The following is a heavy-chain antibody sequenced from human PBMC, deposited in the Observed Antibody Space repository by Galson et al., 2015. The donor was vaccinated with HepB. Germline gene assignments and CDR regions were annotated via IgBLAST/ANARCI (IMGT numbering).Heavy chain of an antibody. J-gene: IGHJ4*02. CDR2: LSGSGGST. D-gene: IGHD1-26*01. CDR1: GFTFSSYA. Sequence: SLRLSCAASGFTFSSYAMRWVRQAPGKGLEWVSALSGSGGSTYYADSVKGRFTISRDNSKNTLYLQMSSLRAEDTAVYYCARGRVESGTYYWFDYWGQGTLVTVSS. V-gene: IGHV3-23*01. CDR3: ARGRVESGTYYWFDY.